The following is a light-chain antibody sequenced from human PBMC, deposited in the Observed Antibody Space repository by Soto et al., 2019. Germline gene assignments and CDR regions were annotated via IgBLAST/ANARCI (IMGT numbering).Light chain of an antibody. CDR3: QQYNNWPPWT. V-gene: IGKV3-15*01. Sequence: EIVRAQSPATLSLSPEVRTTLSCSSSQSVSINLAWYQQKSGRAPGLLIYGASTRATGIPARFSGSGSGTEFTLTISSLQSEDFAVYYCQQYNNWPPWTFGQGTKVDIK. CDR1: QSVSIN. J-gene: IGKJ1*01. CDR2: GAS.